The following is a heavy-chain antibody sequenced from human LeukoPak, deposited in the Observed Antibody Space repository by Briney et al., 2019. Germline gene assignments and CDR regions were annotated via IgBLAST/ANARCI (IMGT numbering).Heavy chain of an antibody. CDR3: ARPGPDAFDI. CDR2: IYSGGST. J-gene: IGHJ3*02. CDR1: GFTFSSYG. Sequence: GGSLRLSCAASGFTFSSYGMHWVRQAPGKGLEWVAVIYSGGSTYYADSVKGRFTISRDNSKNTLYLQMNSLRAEDTAVYYCARPGPDAFDIWGQGTMVTVSS. V-gene: IGHV3-66*04.